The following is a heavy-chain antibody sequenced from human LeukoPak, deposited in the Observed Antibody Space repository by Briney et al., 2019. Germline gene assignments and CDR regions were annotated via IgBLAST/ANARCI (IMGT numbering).Heavy chain of an antibody. Sequence: SGTLSLTCAVSGGSISSSNWWSWVRQPPGKGLEWIGEIYHSGSTNYNPSLKSRVTISVDKSKNQFSLKLSSVTAADTAVYYCARGGYCSGGSCYFGNWGQGTQVTVSS. J-gene: IGHJ4*02. CDR2: IYHSGST. V-gene: IGHV4-4*02. CDR1: GGSISSSNW. D-gene: IGHD2-15*01. CDR3: ARGGYCSGGSCYFGN.